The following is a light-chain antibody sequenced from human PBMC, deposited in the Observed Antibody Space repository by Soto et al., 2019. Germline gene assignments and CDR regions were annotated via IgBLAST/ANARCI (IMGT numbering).Light chain of an antibody. CDR1: QSITSE. Sequence: EIVMTQSPATLSVSPGERATLSCRASQSITSELAWYQQKPGQPHRLLIYGASTRATGVPARFSGSGSGSEFTLTISGLQSEDFAVYYCQQGHNWPLTFGQGTRLEI. CDR2: GAS. V-gene: IGKV3-15*01. J-gene: IGKJ2*01. CDR3: QQGHNWPLT.